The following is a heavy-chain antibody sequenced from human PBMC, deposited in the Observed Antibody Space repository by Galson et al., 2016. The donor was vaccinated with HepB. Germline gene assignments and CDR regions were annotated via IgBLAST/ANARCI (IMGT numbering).Heavy chain of an antibody. Sequence: SETLSLTCIVSGDSISSSGYYWGWIRQPPGKGLEWIGSIYYSGSTYYNPSLKSRITISVDTSNNQFSLKLSSVTAADTAVYYCARHGDYTNYYYYGMDVWGQGTTVTVSS. CDR1: GDSISSSGYY. J-gene: IGHJ6*02. CDR3: ARHGDYTNYYYYGMDV. V-gene: IGHV4-39*01. CDR2: IYYSGST. D-gene: IGHD4-11*01.